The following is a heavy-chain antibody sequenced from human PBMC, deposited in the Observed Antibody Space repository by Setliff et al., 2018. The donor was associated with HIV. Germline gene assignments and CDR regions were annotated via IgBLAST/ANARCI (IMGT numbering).Heavy chain of an antibody. CDR3: YYYGMDV. CDR1: GYTFSDYY. CDR2: INPITGDT. V-gene: IGHV1-2*04. J-gene: IGHJ6*02. Sequence: ASVKVSCKASGYTFSDYYIHWVRQAPGQGLEWMGWINPITGDTTYAEEFHGWVTLTRDTSITTAYLEVRSDDTAPYYYYYYGMDVWGQGTTVTVSS.